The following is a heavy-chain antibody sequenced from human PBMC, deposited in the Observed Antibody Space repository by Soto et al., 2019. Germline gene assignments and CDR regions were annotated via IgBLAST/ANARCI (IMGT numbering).Heavy chain of an antibody. Sequence: QPGGSLRLSCAASGFTFSSYAMGWVRQGPGKGLEWVSVISGSGDSTYYADSVKGRYTISRDNSKNTLYMQMNRLRADDTAVYYCAKGVGRDGYTTFSHFYHYGMDVWGQGTTVTVSS. CDR2: ISGSGDST. J-gene: IGHJ6*02. CDR3: AKGVGRDGYTTFSHFYHYGMDV. V-gene: IGHV3-23*01. CDR1: GFTFSSYA. D-gene: IGHD6-13*01.